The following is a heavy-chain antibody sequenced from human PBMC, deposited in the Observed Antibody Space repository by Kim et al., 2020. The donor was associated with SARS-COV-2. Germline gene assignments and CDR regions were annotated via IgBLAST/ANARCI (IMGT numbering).Heavy chain of an antibody. Sequence: GGSLRLSCAASGFTFSNYGMSWVRQAPGKGLEWVSGFSGSGDSTYYADSVKGRFTISRDNSKNTLYLQMNSLRAEDTAVYFCAKESLVTGTGYFDYWGQGTLVTVSS. CDR1: GFTFSNYG. CDR3: AKESLVTGTGYFDY. J-gene: IGHJ4*02. V-gene: IGHV3-23*01. CDR2: FSGSGDST. D-gene: IGHD6-13*01.